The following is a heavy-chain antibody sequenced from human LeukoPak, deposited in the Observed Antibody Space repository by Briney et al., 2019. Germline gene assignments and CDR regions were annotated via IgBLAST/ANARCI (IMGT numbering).Heavy chain of an antibody. CDR3: AKVLWSARKFDY. V-gene: IGHV3-23*01. D-gene: IGHD1-26*01. CDR2: ISGSGGST. Sequence: RXSXXAXGFTFXXYAMSXVRQAPGKGLEWVSAISGSGGSTYYADSVKGRFTISRDNSKNTLYLQMNSLRAEDTAVYYCAKVLWSARKFDYWGQGALVTVSS. J-gene: IGHJ4*02. CDR1: GFTFXXYA.